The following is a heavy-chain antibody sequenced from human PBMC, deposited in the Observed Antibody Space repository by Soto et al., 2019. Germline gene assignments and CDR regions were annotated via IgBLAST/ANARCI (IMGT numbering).Heavy chain of an antibody. CDR2: ISGSGGST. D-gene: IGHD3-3*01. CDR1: GFTFSSYA. CDR3: AKRCTTIFGVVIPL. J-gene: IGHJ4*02. V-gene: IGHV3-23*01. Sequence: PGESLKISCAASGFTFSSYAMSWVRQAPGKGLEWVSAISGSGGSTYYADSVKGRFTISRDNSKNTLYLQMNSLRAEDTAVYYCAKRCTTIFGVVIPLWGQGTLVTVSS.